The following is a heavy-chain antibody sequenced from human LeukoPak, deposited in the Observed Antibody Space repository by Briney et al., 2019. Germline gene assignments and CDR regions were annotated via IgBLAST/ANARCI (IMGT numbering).Heavy chain of an antibody. D-gene: IGHD3-16*02. J-gene: IGHJ4*02. V-gene: IGHV3-30*03. CDR2: PSKDGGYK. CDR1: GLIFRSHG. Sequence: GGSLSLSCAASGLIFRSHGMHWVRQAPGKGLEGVSGPSKDGGYKHYADYVKGRFTIYRDNSKNTLYPKMNGLTADDTAVYYWARDPAYEYVWGTYRPDPYFDYWGQGALVTVSP. CDR3: ARDPAYEYVWGTYRPDPYFDY.